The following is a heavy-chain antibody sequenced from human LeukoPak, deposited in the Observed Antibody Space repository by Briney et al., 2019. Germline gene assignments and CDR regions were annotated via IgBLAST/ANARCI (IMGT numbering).Heavy chain of an antibody. CDR1: GFTFSSYS. CDR2: ISSRSSYI. CDR3: AREVDY. J-gene: IGHJ4*02. Sequence: GGSLRLSCAASGFTFSSYSMNWVRQAPGRGVEWVSSISSRSSYIYYADSVKGRFTISRDNAKNSLYLQMNRLRAEDTAVYYCAREVDYWGQGTLVTVSS. V-gene: IGHV3-21*01.